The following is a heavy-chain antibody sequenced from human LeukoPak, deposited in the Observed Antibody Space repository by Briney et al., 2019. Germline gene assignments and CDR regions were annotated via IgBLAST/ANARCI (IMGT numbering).Heavy chain of an antibody. CDR3: ARHYYGSGSNNWFDP. V-gene: IGHV5-51*01. J-gene: IGHJ5*02. D-gene: IGHD3-10*01. Sequence: GESLKISCKGSGYSFTSYWIGWVRPMPGKGLEWMGIIYPGDSDTRYSPSFQGQVTISADKSISTAYLQWSSLKASDTAMYYCARHYYGSGSNNWFDPWGQGTLVTVSS. CDR1: GYSFTSYW. CDR2: IYPGDSDT.